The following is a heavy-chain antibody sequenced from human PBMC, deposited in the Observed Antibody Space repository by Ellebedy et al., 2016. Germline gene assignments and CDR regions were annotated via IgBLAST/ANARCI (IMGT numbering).Heavy chain of an antibody. CDR3: ARVRGYSNLDAFDI. V-gene: IGHV4-59*01. J-gene: IGHJ3*02. CDR1: GGSISSYY. D-gene: IGHD5-12*01. CDR2: IYYSGST. Sequence: SETLSLTCTVSGGSISSYYWSWIRQPPGKGLEWIGYIYYSGSTNYNPSLKSRVTISVDTSKNQFSLKLSSVTAADTAVYYCARVRGYSNLDAFDIWGQGTMVTVSS.